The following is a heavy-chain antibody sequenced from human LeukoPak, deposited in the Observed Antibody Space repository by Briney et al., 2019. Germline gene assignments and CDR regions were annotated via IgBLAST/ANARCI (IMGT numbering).Heavy chain of an antibody. CDR3: ARNSSSGFFDY. Sequence: SSETLSLTCVVSGYSIRNGDYWGWIRQSPGKGLEWIASMYNSVSIHYNPSLKSRVTILVDTSKNEFSLKMRSVTAADTAVYYCARNSSSGFFDYRGQGTLATVSS. V-gene: IGHV4-38-2*01. D-gene: IGHD6-6*01. CDR1: GYSIRNGDY. J-gene: IGHJ4*02. CDR2: MYNSVSI.